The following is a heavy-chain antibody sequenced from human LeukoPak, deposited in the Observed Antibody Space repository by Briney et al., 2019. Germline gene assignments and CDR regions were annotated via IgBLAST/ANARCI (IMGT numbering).Heavy chain of an antibody. D-gene: IGHD2-21*01. CDR3: ARVLWPYYYYYMDV. Sequence: GGSLRLSCAASGFTFSSYWMSWVRQAPGKGLEWVANIKEDGSEKYYVDSVKGRFTISRDNAKNSLYLQMNSLRAEDTAVYYCARVLWPYYYYYMDVWGKGTTVTVSS. V-gene: IGHV3-7*01. CDR1: GFTFSSYW. J-gene: IGHJ6*03. CDR2: IKEDGSEK.